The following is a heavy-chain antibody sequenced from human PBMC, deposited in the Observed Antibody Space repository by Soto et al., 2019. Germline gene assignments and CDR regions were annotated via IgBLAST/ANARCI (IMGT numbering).Heavy chain of an antibody. V-gene: IGHV4-59*08. Sequence: PTETLSLTCTVSGGSISSYYWSWIRQPPGKGLEWIGYIYYSGSTNYNPSLKSRVTISVDTSKNQFSLHLSSVTAADTAVYYCASHAADDSVRGDSAGHDYSGKRPPVTVSA. CDR2: IYYSGST. CDR1: GGSISSYY. CDR3: ASHAADDSVRGDSAGHDY. J-gene: IGHJ4*02. D-gene: IGHD3-16*01.